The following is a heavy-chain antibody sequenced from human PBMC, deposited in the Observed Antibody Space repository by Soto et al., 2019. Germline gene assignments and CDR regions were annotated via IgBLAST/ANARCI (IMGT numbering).Heavy chain of an antibody. Sequence: QVQLQESGPGLVKPSETLSLTCTVSGGSVSSGSYYWSWIRQPPGKGLEWIGYIYYSGSTNYNPSLKSRVTIAVDTSKNQFSLKLSSVTAADTAVYYCAGDAVNGITGRGGIDYWGQGTLVTVSS. CDR3: AGDAVNGITGRGGIDY. J-gene: IGHJ4*02. CDR2: IYYSGST. V-gene: IGHV4-61*01. D-gene: IGHD1-20*01. CDR1: GGSVSSGSYY.